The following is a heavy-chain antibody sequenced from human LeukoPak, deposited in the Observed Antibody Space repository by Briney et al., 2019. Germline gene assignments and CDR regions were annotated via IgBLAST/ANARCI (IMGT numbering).Heavy chain of an antibody. D-gene: IGHD3-22*01. CDR3: AKDPGATYYYDSSGYFSVDAFDI. V-gene: IGHV3-23*01. J-gene: IGHJ3*02. CDR1: GFTFSSYA. Sequence: GGSLRLSCAASGFTFSSYAMSWVRQAPGKGLEWVSAISGSGGSTYYADSVKGRFTISRDNSKNTLYLQMNSLRAENTAVYYCAKDPGATYYYDSSGYFSVDAFDIWGQGTMVTVSS. CDR2: ISGSGGST.